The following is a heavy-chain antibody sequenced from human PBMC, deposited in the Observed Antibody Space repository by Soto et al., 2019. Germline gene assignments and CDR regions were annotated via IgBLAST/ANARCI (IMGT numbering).Heavy chain of an antibody. CDR3: AHSRCGGDCLQSYSSHSYYGMDV. Sequence: QITLKESGPSLVKPTQTLTLTCTFSGFSLSTGGVGVGWIRQPPGKALEWLALIYWDDDKRYSPSLRSRLTVTEDTSKHQVVLTMTNMDPVDTATYYCAHSRCGGDCLQSYSSHSYYGMDVWGQGTTVTVSS. CDR2: IYWDDDK. D-gene: IGHD2-21*02. CDR1: GFSLSTGGVG. J-gene: IGHJ6*02. V-gene: IGHV2-5*02.